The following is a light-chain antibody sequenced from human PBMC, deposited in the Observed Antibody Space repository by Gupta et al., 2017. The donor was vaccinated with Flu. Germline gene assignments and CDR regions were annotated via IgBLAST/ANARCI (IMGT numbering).Light chain of an antibody. CDR1: QDVNNY. CDR3: QQRTNWPKVT. J-gene: IGKJ4*01. V-gene: IGKV3-11*01. Sequence: DIVLTQSPATLSLSPGQRATLSCRANQDVNNYLAWFQHKPGQAPRLLIYDASNRATGIPARFSDSGSGTDFTLTISSLEPEDFALYYCQQRTNWPKVTFGGGTKVEIK. CDR2: DAS.